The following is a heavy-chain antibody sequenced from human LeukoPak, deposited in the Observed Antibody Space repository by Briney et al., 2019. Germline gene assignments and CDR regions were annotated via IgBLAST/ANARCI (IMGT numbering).Heavy chain of an antibody. V-gene: IGHV2-5*02. CDR1: GFSLSTGGMG. CDR3: SHRHNLGVTGPVVTFDS. J-gene: IGHJ5*01. CDR2: IFWDDNE. D-gene: IGHD2-21*02. Sequence: SGPTLVNPTQTLTLTCTFSGFSLSTGGMGVGWIRQPPGKALEWLAFIFWDDNERYSPSLKNRLTITKDTSKNQVILTMTNMDPVDTATYYCSHRHNLGVTGPVVTFDSWGQGTLVTVS.